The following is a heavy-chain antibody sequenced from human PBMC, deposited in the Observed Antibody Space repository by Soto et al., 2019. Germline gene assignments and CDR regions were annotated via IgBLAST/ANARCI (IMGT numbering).Heavy chain of an antibody. CDR1: GFTFPRYY. J-gene: IGHJ4*02. D-gene: IGHD2-2*01. CDR3: AALVGSIDY. Sequence: ASVEGSCQGSGFTFPRYYLHRVRQAPGQGLEWMGIINPSGGSTSYAQKFQGRVTMTRDTSTSTVYMELSSLRSEDTAVYYCAALVGSIDYWGQGTLVTVSS. CDR2: INPSGGST. V-gene: IGHV1-46*03.